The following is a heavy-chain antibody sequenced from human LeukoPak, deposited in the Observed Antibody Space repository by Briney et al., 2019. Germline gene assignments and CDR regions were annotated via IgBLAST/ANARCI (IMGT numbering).Heavy chain of an antibody. V-gene: IGHV4-34*01. CDR3: ARLIVGATDFDY. D-gene: IGHD1-26*01. CDR1: GGSFSGYY. J-gene: IGHJ4*02. CDR2: INHSGST. Sequence: SETLSLTCAVYGGSFSGYYWSWIRQPPGKGLEWIGEINHSGSTSYNPSLQRRVTISVDTSKKQFSLQLSSVTAADTAVYYCARLIVGATDFDYWGQGTLVTVSS.